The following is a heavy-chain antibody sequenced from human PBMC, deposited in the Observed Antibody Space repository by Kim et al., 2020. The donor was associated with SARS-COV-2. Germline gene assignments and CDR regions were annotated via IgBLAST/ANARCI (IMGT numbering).Heavy chain of an antibody. CDR2: IYYSGST. D-gene: IGHD1-26*01. CDR3: ARLGGTDYHDFDY. V-gene: IGHV4-39*01. Sequence: SETLSLTCTVSGASISSSSYSWGWVRQPPGKGLEWIGSIYYSGSTYYNPSLKSRITISVDTSKNQFSLNLSSVTAADSAVYYCARLGGTDYHDFDYWGQG. CDR1: GASISSSSYS. J-gene: IGHJ4*02.